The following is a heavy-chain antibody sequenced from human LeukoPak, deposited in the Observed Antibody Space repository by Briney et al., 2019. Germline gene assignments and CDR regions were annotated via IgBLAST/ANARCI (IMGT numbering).Heavy chain of an antibody. V-gene: IGHV3-23*01. CDR1: GFTFSTFS. CDR2: ISDSGGFT. J-gene: IGHJ4*02. CDR3: ARNIPVTRWGY. D-gene: IGHD2-21*01. Sequence: SGGSLRLSCAASGFTFSTFSMSWVRQASGKGLEWVSTISDSGGFTDYADSVKGRFTISRDNSKNTVYLQMNSLRAEDTAVYYCARNIPVTRWGYWGQGTLVTVSS.